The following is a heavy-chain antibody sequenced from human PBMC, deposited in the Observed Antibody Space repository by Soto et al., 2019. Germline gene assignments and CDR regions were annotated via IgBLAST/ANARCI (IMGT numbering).Heavy chain of an antibody. CDR2: FNPTGDTA. J-gene: IGHJ6*02. CDR1: GYPFTSYY. Sequence: VSSVEVSCKASGYPFTSYYIHWVRQSPGPGLESMGMFNPTGDTAIYAQKLQGRVTMTRDTSTGTAYMELGSPRSYDTAVEDCWRGGRIVDPGISYYYYHARDVCGQGTT. CDR3: WRGGRIVDPGISYYYYHARDV. V-gene: IGHV1-46*01. D-gene: IGHD5-18*01.